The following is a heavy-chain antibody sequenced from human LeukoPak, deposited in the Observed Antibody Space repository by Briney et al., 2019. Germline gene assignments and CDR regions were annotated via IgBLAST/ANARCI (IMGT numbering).Heavy chain of an antibody. CDR2: ISSSSSYI. CDR3: ARGNHDAFDI. CDR1: GLTFSSYS. Sequence: GGSLRLSCAASGLTFSSYSMNWVRQAPGKGLEWVSSISSSSSYIYYADSVKGRFTISRDNAKNSLYLQMNSLRAEDTAVYYCARGNHDAFDIWGQGTMVTVSS. J-gene: IGHJ3*02. V-gene: IGHV3-21*01. D-gene: IGHD1-14*01.